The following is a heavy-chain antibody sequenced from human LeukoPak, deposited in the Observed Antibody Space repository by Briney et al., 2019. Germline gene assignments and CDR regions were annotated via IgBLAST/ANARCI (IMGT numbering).Heavy chain of an antibody. J-gene: IGHJ5*02. Sequence: SETLSLTCTVSGGSISSYYWSWIRQPPGKGLEWIGYIYYSGSTDYNPSLKGRVTISVATSKNQFSLKLSSVTAADTAVYYCARAGGLFCTSTSCHNWFDPWGQGTLVTVSS. CDR3: ARAGGLFCTSTSCHNWFDP. CDR2: IYYSGST. D-gene: IGHD2-2*01. V-gene: IGHV4-59*08. CDR1: GGSISSYY.